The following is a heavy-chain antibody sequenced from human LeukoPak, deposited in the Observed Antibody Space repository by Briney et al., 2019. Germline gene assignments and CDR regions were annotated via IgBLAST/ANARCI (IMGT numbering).Heavy chain of an antibody. J-gene: IGHJ1*01. CDR1: GFTFSNYA. Sequence: PGGSLRLSCAASGFTFSNYAMTWVRQAPGKGLEWVSSITGNSGNTYYADSVKGRFTISRDNSRNTLFLQMSSLTAEDTAVYYCAKDWFYSGWPGCFQHWGQGTLVTVSS. CDR2: ITGNSGNT. D-gene: IGHD6-19*01. CDR3: AKDWFYSGWPGCFQH. V-gene: IGHV3-23*01.